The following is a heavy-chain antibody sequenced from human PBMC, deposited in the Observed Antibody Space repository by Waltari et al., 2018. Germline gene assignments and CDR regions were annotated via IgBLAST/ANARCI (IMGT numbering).Heavy chain of an antibody. Sequence: QVRLVKSGAEVKRPGASVKVYCQGSGSTFTASYLHWVRQAPGQGLEWMGWINPNSGGTSFAAKFQGRVTLTSDTSINTVYMELTRLKSDDTAVYYCARDPHITTTTGSHYWGQGTLVTVSS. CDR1: GSTFTASY. CDR2: INPNSGGT. J-gene: IGHJ4*02. V-gene: IGHV1-2*02. CDR3: ARDPHITTTTGSHY. D-gene: IGHD4-17*01.